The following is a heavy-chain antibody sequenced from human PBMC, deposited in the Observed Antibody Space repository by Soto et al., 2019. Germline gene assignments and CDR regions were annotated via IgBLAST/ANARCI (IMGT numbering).Heavy chain of an antibody. V-gene: IGHV3-43*01. CDR2: ISWDGGST. J-gene: IGHJ4*02. D-gene: IGHD6-13*01. CDR3: AKDIGIAAAGHFDY. Sequence: EVQLVESGGVVVQPGGSLRLSCAASGFTFDDYTMHWVRQAPGKGLEWVSLISWDGGSTYYADSVKGRFTISRDNNKNSLYLQMNSLRTEDTALYYCAKDIGIAAAGHFDYWGQGTLVTVSS. CDR1: GFTFDDYT.